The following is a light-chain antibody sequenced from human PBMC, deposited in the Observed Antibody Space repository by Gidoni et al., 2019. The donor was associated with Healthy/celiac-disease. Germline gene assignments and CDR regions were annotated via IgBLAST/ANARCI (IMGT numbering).Light chain of an antibody. CDR3: QVWDSSSDHVV. J-gene: IGLJ2*01. V-gene: IGLV3-21*03. CDR1: NIECKR. Sequence: SYVLTQPPAVSVDPGKTARIACGGNNIECKRVHWYQQKQGQAPVLVVSDNSYRPAGIPERFSGSNSESTATLTISRVEAGDEADYYCQVWDSSSDHVVVGGGTKLTVL. CDR2: DNS.